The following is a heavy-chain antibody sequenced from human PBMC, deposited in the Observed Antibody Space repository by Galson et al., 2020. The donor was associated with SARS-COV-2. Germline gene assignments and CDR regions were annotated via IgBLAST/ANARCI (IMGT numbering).Heavy chain of an antibody. CDR2: MYYSGNT. V-gene: IGHV4-30-4*07. D-gene: IGHD1-26*01. CDR3: ARAWGGYFDY. Sequence: SETLSLTCAVSGASIASGGYSWGWIRQPPGKRLEWIGYMYYSGNTYYNPSLKSRLNISLDTSKNHFSLSLSSVTAAYTAVYYCARAWGGYFDYWGQGTLVTVSS. CDR1: GASIASGGYS. J-gene: IGHJ4*02.